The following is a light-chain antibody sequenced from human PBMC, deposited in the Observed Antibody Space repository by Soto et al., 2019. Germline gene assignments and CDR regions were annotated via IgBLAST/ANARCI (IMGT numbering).Light chain of an antibody. CDR2: YDD. J-gene: IGLJ2*01. CDR3: AAWHDSLDVVL. CDR1: SSNIGNNA. Sequence: QSVLTQPPSVSEAPRQRVTISCSGSSSNIGNNAVNWYQQLPGKAPKLLVYYDDLLPSGVSDRFSGSKSGTSASLAISGLKSEDEAVCYWAAWHDSLDVVLFGGGTTLTVL. V-gene: IGLV1-36*01.